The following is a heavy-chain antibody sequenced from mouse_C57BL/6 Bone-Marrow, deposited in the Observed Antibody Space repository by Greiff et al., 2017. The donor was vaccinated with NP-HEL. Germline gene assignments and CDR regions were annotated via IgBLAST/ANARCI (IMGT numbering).Heavy chain of an antibody. CDR3: ARRGGDSNYGFYWYFDV. D-gene: IGHD2-5*01. Sequence: DVKLQESGPELVKPGASVKIPCKASGYTFTDYNMDWVKQSHGKSLEWIGDINPNNGGTIYNQKFKGKATLTVDKSSSTAYMELRSLTSEDTAVYYCARRGGDSNYGFYWYFDVWGTGTTVTVSS. V-gene: IGHV1-18*01. CDR2: INPNNGGT. CDR1: GYTFTDYN. J-gene: IGHJ1*03.